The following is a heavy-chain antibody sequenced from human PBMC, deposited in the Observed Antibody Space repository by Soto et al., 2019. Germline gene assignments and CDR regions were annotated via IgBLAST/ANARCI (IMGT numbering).Heavy chain of an antibody. J-gene: IGHJ5*02. CDR2: IYYSGST. D-gene: IGHD4-17*01. V-gene: IGHV4-59*01. Sequence: SETLSLTCTVSGGSISSYYWSWIRQPPGKGLEWIGYIYYSGSTNYNPFLKSRVTISVDTSKNQFSLKLSSVTAADTAVYYCARDSYGWFDPWGQGTLVTVSS. CDR3: ARDSYGWFDP. CDR1: GGSISSYY.